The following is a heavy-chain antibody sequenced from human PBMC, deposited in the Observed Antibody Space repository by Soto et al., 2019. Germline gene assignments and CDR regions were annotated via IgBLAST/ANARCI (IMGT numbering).Heavy chain of an antibody. CDR3: AKDRVPNDSSGYYSILTDS. CDR2: IYPGDSDT. Sequence: KMCGESLKISCKGSGYSFTSYWIGWVRQMPGKGLEWMGIIYPGDSDTRYSPSFQGQVTVSRDNSKNTLYLQMHSLRAEDTAVYYCAKDRVPNDSSGYYSILTDSWGQGTVVTVSS. J-gene: IGHJ4*02. D-gene: IGHD3-22*01. V-gene: IGHV5-51*01. CDR1: GYSFTSYW.